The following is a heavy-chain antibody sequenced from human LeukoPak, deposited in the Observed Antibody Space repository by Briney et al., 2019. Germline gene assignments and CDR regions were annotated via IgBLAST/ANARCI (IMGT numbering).Heavy chain of an antibody. V-gene: IGHV4-59*01. J-gene: IGHJ3*02. D-gene: IGHD2-15*01. Sequence: SETLSLTCTVSGGSISSYYWSWIRQPPGKGLEWIGYIYYSGSTNYNPSLKSRVTISVDTSKNQFSLKLSSVPAADTAVYYCARDIHCSGGSCYPNDAFDIWGQGTMVTVSS. CDR3: ARDIHCSGGSCYPNDAFDI. CDR2: IYYSGST. CDR1: GGSISSYY.